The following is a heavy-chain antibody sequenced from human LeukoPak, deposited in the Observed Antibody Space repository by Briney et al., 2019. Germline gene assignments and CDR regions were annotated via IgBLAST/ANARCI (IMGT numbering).Heavy chain of an antibody. CDR1: GFNFEDYA. D-gene: IGHD3-22*01. V-gene: IGHV3-9*01. CDR3: AKGLPYYDTRGYLLNE. CDR2: ISWNSDAI. Sequence: GGSLRLSCAASGFNFEDYAMHWVRQTPGKGLEWVSGISWNSDAIGYADSVRGRFTISRDNGKNSLYLQMRNLRPEDTAFYYCAKGLPYYDTRGYLLNERGQGTLVTVSS. J-gene: IGHJ4*02.